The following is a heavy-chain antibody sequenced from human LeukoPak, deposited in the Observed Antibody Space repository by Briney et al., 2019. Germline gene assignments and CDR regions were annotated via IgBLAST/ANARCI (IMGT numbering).Heavy chain of an antibody. CDR2: IIPIFGTA. J-gene: IGHJ4*02. CDR1: GGTFSSYA. Sequence: SVKVSCKASGGTFSSYAISWVRQAPGQGLEWMGGIIPIFGTANYAQKFQGRVTITTDESTSTAYMELSSLRSEDTAVYYCASHGGIHLRPNSGSYISADYWGQGTLVTVSS. CDR3: ASHGGIHLRPNSGSYISADY. V-gene: IGHV1-69*05. D-gene: IGHD1-26*01.